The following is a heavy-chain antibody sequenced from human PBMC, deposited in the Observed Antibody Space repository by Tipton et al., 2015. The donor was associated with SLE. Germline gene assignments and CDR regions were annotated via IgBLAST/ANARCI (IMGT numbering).Heavy chain of an antibody. CDR1: GGSLSSSY. J-gene: IGHJ6*02. D-gene: IGHD4-17*01. V-gene: IGHV4-59*01. CDR3: ARGPTVTTDYYYYGMDV. Sequence: GLVKPSETLSLICTVSGGSLSSSYWSWIRQSPRKGLEWIGYIYYSGITTYNPSLKSRVTISVDTSKNQFSLRLNSVTAADTAVYYCARGPTVTTDYYYYGMDVWGQGTTVTVSS. CDR2: IYYSGIT.